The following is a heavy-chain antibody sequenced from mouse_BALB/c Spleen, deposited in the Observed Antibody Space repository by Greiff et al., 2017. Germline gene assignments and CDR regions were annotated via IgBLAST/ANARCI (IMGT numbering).Heavy chain of an antibody. CDR2: IDPETGGT. J-gene: IGHJ4*01. V-gene: IGHV1-15*01. Sequence: VQGVESGAELVRPGASVTLSCKASGYTFTDYEMHWVKQTPVHGLEWIGAIDPETGGTAYNQKFKGKATLTADKSSSTAYMELRSLTSEDSAVYYCYMITTSYYAMDYWGQGTSVTVSS. D-gene: IGHD2-4*01. CDR1: GYTFTDYE. CDR3: YMITTSYYAMDY.